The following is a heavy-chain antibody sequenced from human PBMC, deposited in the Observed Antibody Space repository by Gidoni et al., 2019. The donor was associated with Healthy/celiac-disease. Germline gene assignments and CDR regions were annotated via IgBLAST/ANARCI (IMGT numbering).Heavy chain of an antibody. D-gene: IGHD3-22*01. V-gene: IGHV3-23*01. CDR1: GFTFSSSA. CDR2: ISGSGGST. Sequence: EVQLLESGGGLVQPGGSLRLSCAASGFTFSSSAMSWVRQAPGKGLEWVSAISGSGGSTYYADSVKGRFTISRDNSKNTLYLQMNSLRAEDTAVYYCAKDQIKYYGSSGYYYPFDYWGQGTLVTVSS. J-gene: IGHJ4*02. CDR3: AKDQIKYYGSSGYYYPFDY.